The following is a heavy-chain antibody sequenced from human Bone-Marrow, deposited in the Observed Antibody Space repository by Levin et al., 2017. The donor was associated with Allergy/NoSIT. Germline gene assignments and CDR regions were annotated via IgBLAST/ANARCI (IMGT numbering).Heavy chain of an antibody. J-gene: IGHJ4*02. Sequence: SCAASGFTFSSYGMHWVRQAPGKGLEWVAVIWGDGSNKYYGDSVKGRFTISRDNSKNTLYLQMNSLRAEDTAVYYCASGYTYGSPFDYWGQGTLVTVSS. CDR3: ASGYTYGSPFDY. CDR1: GFTFSSYG. CDR2: IWGDGSNK. D-gene: IGHD5-18*01. V-gene: IGHV3-33*01.